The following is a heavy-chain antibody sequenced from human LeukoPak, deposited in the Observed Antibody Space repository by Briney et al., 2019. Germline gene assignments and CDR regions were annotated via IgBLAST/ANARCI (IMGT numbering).Heavy chain of an antibody. CDR3: ARGRNWNFSY. J-gene: IGHJ4*02. CDR1: GFTFSTYS. CDR2: ISSSSTYI. D-gene: IGHD1-20*01. V-gene: IGHV3-21*01. Sequence: GGSLRLSCAASGFTFSTYSMNWVRQAPGKGLEWVSSISSSSTYIYYADSVKGRFTISRDNAKNSLYLQMNSLRAEDTAVYYCARGRNWNFSYWGQGTLVTVSS.